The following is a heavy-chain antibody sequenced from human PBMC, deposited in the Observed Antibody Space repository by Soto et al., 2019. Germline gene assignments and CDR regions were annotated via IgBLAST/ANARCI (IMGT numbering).Heavy chain of an antibody. D-gene: IGHD4-4*01. CDR2: ISGSVIST. V-gene: IGHV3-23*01. Sequence: GGSLRLSCAASGFTFSTYPMSWVRQAPGKGLEWVSGISGSVISTYYTDSVKGRFTISRDNSKNTVFLQMNSLRDEDTAVYYCVKPPVITASYYYYDTEVWGKGITVIGSS. CDR1: GFTFSTYP. J-gene: IGHJ6*03. CDR3: VKPPVITASYYYYDTEV.